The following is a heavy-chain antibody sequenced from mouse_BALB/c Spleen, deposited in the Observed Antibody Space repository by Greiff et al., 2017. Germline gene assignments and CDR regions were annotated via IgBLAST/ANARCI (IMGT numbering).Heavy chain of an antibody. CDR2: ISNGGGST. CDR1: GFTFSSYT. Sequence: EVQGVESGGGLVQPGGSLKLSCAASGFTFSSYTMSWVRQTPEKRLEWVAYISNGGGSTYYPDTVKGRFTISRDNAKNTLYLQMSSLKSEDTAMYYCARHERGVVANYAMDYWGQGTSVTVSS. J-gene: IGHJ4*01. D-gene: IGHD1-1*01. V-gene: IGHV5-12-2*01. CDR3: ARHERGVVANYAMDY.